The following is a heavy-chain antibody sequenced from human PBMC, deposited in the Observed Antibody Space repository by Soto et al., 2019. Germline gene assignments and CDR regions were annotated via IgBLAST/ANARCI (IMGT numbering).Heavy chain of an antibody. CDR3: ARSRTTVTSSGFQH. D-gene: IGHD4-17*01. Sequence: QVQLQESGPGLVKPSETLSLTCTVSGGSISSYYWSWIRQPPGKGLEWIGYIYYSGSTNYNPSLKSRVTISVDTSKNQFSLKLSSVTAADTAVYYCARSRTTVTSSGFQHWGQGTLVTVSS. V-gene: IGHV4-59*01. CDR2: IYYSGST. J-gene: IGHJ1*01. CDR1: GGSISSYY.